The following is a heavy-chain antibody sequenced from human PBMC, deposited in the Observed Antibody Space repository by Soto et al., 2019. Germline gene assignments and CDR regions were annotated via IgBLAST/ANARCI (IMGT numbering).Heavy chain of an antibody. CDR1: GFTFSSYA. V-gene: IGHV3-30-3*01. CDR2: ISYDGSNK. CDR3: ARDQLYYNDISGRPLNAFDV. Sequence: GGSLRLSCAASGFTFSSYAMHWVRQAPGKGLEWVAVISYDGSNKYYADSVKGRFTISRDNAKNSLYLQMNSLRAEDTAVYYCARDQLYYNDISGRPLNAFDVWGQGTMVTVSS. D-gene: IGHD3-22*01. J-gene: IGHJ3*01.